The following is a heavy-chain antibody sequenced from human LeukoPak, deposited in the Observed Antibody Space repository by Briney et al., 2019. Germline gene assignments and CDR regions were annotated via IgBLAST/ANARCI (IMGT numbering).Heavy chain of an antibody. CDR2: INPSGGST. D-gene: IGHD4-17*01. CDR3: AAPRVLGDHRTYFDY. V-gene: IGHV1-46*01. Sequence: ASVKVSCKAAGYTFTVYYMHWVRQAPGQGLEWMGIINPSGGSTSYAQKFQGRVTMTRDTSTSTVYMELSSLRSEDTAVYYCAAPRVLGDHRTYFDYWGQGTLVTVSS. J-gene: IGHJ4*02. CDR1: GYTFTVYY.